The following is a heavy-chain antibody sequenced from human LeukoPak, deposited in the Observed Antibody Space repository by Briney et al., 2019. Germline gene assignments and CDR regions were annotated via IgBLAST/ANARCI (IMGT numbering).Heavy chain of an antibody. Sequence: PGGSLRLSCAASGFTVSSNYMSWVRQAPGKGLEWVSAISGSGGSTYYADSVKGRFTISRDNSKNTLYLQMNSLRAEDTAVYYCAKFQLTDYYYYYGMDVWGQGTTVTVSS. V-gene: IGHV3-23*01. CDR2: ISGSGGST. CDR1: GFTVSSNY. CDR3: AKFQLTDYYYYYGMDV. J-gene: IGHJ6*02. D-gene: IGHD1-1*01.